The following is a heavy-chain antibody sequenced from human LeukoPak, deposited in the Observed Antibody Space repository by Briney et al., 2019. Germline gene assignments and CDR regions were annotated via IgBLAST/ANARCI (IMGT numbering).Heavy chain of an antibody. CDR2: INSDGSST. V-gene: IGHV3-74*01. CDR1: GFPLSDAW. D-gene: IGHD1-26*01. CDR3: AREGSYDAFDI. Sequence: PGGSLRLSCAVSGFPLSDAWMHWVRQAPGKGLVWVSRINSDGSSTSYADSVKGRFTISRDNAKNTLYLQMNSLRAEDTAVYYCAREGSYDAFDIWGQGTMVTVSS. J-gene: IGHJ3*02.